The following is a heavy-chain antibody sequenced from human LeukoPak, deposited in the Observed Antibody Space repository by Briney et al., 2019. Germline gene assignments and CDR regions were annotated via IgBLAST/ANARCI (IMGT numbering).Heavy chain of an antibody. D-gene: IGHD4-23*01. CDR3: AKYAPPTTVVTRFFDY. CDR2: IGRYGGDV. Sequence: GGSLRLSCAASGFTFSSYAMTWVRQAPGKGLEWVSVIGRYGGDVQYADSVKGRFTISRDNSGNTLYLQMNSLRAEDTAVYYCAKYAPPTTVVTRFFDYWGQGTLVTVSS. V-gene: IGHV3-23*01. J-gene: IGHJ4*02. CDR1: GFTFSSYA.